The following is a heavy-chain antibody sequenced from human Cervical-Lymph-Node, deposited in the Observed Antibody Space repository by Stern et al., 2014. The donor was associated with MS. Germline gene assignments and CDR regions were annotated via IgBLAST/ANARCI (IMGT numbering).Heavy chain of an antibody. V-gene: IGHV3-33*01. J-gene: IGHJ4*02. CDR2: IWFDGSKE. D-gene: IGHD5-18*01. CDR1: GFTFSNYV. CDR3: AREDGGYSNYFDY. Sequence: VQLVESGGGVVQPGRSLRLSCAASGFTFSNYVMHWVRQAPGKGLEWVAIIWFDGSKEYYGDSVKGRFTISRDNSRNTLYLQMTSLRVEDTGTYYCAREDGGYSNYFDYWGQGTLVTVSS.